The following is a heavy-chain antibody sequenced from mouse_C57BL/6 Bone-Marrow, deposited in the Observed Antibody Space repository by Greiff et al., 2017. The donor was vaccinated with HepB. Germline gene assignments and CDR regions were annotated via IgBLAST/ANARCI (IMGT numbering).Heavy chain of an antibody. V-gene: IGHV1-69*01. D-gene: IGHD5-5*01. CDR1: GYTFTSYW. CDR2: IDPSDSYT. J-gene: IGHJ3*01. Sequence: QVQLKQPGAELVMPGASVKLSCKASGYTFTSYWMHWVKQRPGQGLEWIGEIDPSDSYTNYNQKFKGKSTLTVDKSSSTAYMQLSSLTSEDSAVYYCARSSYLLPFAYWGQGTLVTVSA. CDR3: ARSSYLLPFAY.